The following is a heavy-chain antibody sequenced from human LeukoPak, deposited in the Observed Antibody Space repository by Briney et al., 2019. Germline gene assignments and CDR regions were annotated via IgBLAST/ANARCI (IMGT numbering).Heavy chain of an antibody. CDR3: AKDPDGAYYYDYSGYRDC. V-gene: IGHV3-23*01. CDR1: GFTFSSYA. J-gene: IGHJ4*02. D-gene: IGHD3-22*01. CDR2: ISGSGGST. Sequence: PGGSLRLSCAASGFTFSSYAMSWVRQAPGKGLEWVSTISGSGGSTYYADSVKGRFTISRDNSKNTLYLEMNSLAAEDTAVYYCAKDPDGAYYYDYSGYRDCWGQGTLVTVSS.